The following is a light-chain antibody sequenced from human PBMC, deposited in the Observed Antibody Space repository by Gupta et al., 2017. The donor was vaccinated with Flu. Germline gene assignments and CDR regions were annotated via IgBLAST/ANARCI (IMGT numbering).Light chain of an antibody. CDR1: QSFSTW. CDR3: QQYNTYPWT. Sequence: MTQSPSTLSASVGDTVTITCRASQSFSTWLAWYQQKPGKAPKLLIYKASSSETGVPSRFSGSGSGTDFTLTISSRQPDDFATYYCQQYNTYPWTFGQGTKVEI. J-gene: IGKJ1*01. V-gene: IGKV1-5*03. CDR2: KAS.